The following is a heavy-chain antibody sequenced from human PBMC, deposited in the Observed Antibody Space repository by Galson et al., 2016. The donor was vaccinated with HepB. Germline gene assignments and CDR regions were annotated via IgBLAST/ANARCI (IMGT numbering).Heavy chain of an antibody. D-gene: IGHD3-16*02. CDR2: MYYGGRT. Sequence: SETLSLTCSVSGVTISRSSYYWGWIRQPPGKGLEWIGSMYYGGRTKYNPSLKSRVRISVDTSKNQFSLKVPSVTAADTAVYYCITYGGLIVYYWGQGTLVTVSS. J-gene: IGHJ4*02. V-gene: IGHV4-39*01. CDR1: GVTISRSSYY. CDR3: ITYGGLIVYY.